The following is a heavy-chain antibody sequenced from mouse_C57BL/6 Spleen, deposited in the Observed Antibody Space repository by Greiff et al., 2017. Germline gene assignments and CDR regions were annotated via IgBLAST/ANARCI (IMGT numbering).Heavy chain of an antibody. CDR3: ARRNPYYLDY. CDR2: INPSNGGT. V-gene: IGHV1-53*01. J-gene: IGHJ2*01. Sequence: QVQLQQPGTELVKPGASVKLSCKASGYAFTSYWMHWVKQRPGQGLAWIGNINPSNGGTHYNEKFKSKATLTVDKSASTAYMQLSSLTSEDSAVYYCARRNPYYLDYWGQGTTLTVSS. CDR1: GYAFTSYW. D-gene: IGHD2-1*01.